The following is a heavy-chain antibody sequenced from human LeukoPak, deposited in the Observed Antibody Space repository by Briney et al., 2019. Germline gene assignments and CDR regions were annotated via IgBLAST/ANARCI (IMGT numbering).Heavy chain of an antibody. V-gene: IGHV4-59*01. CDR2: IYYSGST. CDR3: ARAEWDTVTTGVFDY. D-gene: IGHD4-17*01. CDR1: GGSISSYY. Sequence: SETLSLTCTVSGGSISSYYWSWIRQPPGKGLEWIGYIYYSGSTNYNPSLKSRVTISVDTSKNQFSLKLSSVTAADTAVYYCARAEWDTVTTGVFDYWGQGTLVTVSS. J-gene: IGHJ4*02.